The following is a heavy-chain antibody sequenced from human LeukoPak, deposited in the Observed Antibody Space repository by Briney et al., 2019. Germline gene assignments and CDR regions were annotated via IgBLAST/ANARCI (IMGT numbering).Heavy chain of an antibody. D-gene: IGHD4-17*01. CDR2: IYYSGST. CDR3: ARDGPVGDYIHDAFDI. V-gene: IGHV4-59*01. J-gene: IGHJ3*02. CDR1: GGSISSYY. Sequence: SETQSLTCTVSGGSISSYYWSWIRQPPGKGLEWIGYIYYSGSTNYNPSLKSRVTISVDTPKNQFSLKLSSVTAADTAVYYCARDGPVGDYIHDAFDIWGQGTMVTVSS.